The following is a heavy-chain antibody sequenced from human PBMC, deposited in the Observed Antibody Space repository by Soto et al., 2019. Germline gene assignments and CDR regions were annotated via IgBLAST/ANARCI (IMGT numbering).Heavy chain of an antibody. CDR1: GYTFTSYG. CDR3: AASVVAATSPMYYYYGMDV. Sequence: ASVKVSCKASGYTFTSYGISWVRQAPGQGLEWMGWISAYNGNTNYAQKFQGRVTITRDTYASTAYMELGSLRSEDTAVYYCAASVVAATSPMYYYYGMDVWGQGTTVTVSS. D-gene: IGHD2-15*01. J-gene: IGHJ6*02. V-gene: IGHV1-18*01. CDR2: ISAYNGNT.